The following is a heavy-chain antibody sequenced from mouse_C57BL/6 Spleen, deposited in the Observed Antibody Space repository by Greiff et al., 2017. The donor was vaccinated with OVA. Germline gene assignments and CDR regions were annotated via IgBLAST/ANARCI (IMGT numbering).Heavy chain of an antibody. CDR2: IDPEDGDT. D-gene: IGHD1-1*01. J-gene: IGHJ2*01. V-gene: IGHV14-1*01. CDR3: TTSYYTTVVAYLDY. CDR1: GFNIKDYY. Sequence: EVQLQQSGAELVRPGASVKLSCTASGFNIKDYYMHWVKQRPEQGLEWIGRIDPEDGDTEYAPKFQGKATMTADTSSNTAYLQLSSLTSEDTAVYYCTTSYYTTVVAYLDYWGQGTTLTVSS.